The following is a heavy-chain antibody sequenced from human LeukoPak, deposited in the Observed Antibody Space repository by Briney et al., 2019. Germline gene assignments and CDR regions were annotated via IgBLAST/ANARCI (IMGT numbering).Heavy chain of an antibody. D-gene: IGHD6-6*01. CDR2: ISTYNGNT. J-gene: IGHJ4*02. Sequence: GASVKVSCKASGYTFTSYSINWVQQAPGQGLEWMRWISTYNGNTNYAQKLQGRVTMTTDTSTSTAYMELRSLRSDDTAVYYCAKDRWRDGSSSFDNWGQGTLVTVSS. CDR1: GYTFTSYS. CDR3: AKDRWRDGSSSFDN. V-gene: IGHV1-18*01.